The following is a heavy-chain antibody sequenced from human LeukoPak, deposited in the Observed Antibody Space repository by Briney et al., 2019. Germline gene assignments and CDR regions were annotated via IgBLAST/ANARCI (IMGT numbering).Heavy chain of an antibody. V-gene: IGHV3-7*01. CDR3: ARDGGGWYYDILTGYSDYYYMDV. D-gene: IGHD3-9*01. Sequence: GGSLRLSCAASGFTFSSYWMSWVRQAPGKGLEWVANIKQDGSEKYYVDSVKGRFTISRDNAKNSLYLQMNSLRAEDTAVYYCARDGGGWYYDILTGYSDYYYMDVWGKGTTVTISS. CDR2: IKQDGSEK. J-gene: IGHJ6*03. CDR1: GFTFSSYW.